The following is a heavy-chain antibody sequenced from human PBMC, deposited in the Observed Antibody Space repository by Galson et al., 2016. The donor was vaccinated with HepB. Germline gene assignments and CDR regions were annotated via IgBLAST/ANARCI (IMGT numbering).Heavy chain of an antibody. CDR3: ARGQDPYKIRD. D-gene: IGHD5-24*01. CDR2: IHPSGTT. CDR1: GGSFSNYY. V-gene: IGHV4-34*01. Sequence: SETLSLTCAVYGGSFSNYYWGWIRQSPGKGLEWIGEIHPSGTTDYNPPLRSRVTISLDTSKNHFSLRLTSVTAADPAVYYCARGQDPYKIRDWGQGTLVTVSS. J-gene: IGHJ4*02.